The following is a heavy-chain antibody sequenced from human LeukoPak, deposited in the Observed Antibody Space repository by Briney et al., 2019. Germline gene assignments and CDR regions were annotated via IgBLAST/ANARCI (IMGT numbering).Heavy chain of an antibody. D-gene: IGHD2-2*01. CDR2: INWNGGST. CDR1: GSTFDDHG. V-gene: IGHV3-20*04. Sequence: GGSLRLSCAASGSTFDDHGMSWVRQVPGKGLEWVAGINWNGGSTGYADSVKGRFTISRDNAKNSLFLQMNSLRAEDAALYYCAKFTTKGYCSSTSCYQEGLGYFDYWGQGTLVTVSS. J-gene: IGHJ4*02. CDR3: AKFTTKGYCSSTSCYQEGLGYFDY.